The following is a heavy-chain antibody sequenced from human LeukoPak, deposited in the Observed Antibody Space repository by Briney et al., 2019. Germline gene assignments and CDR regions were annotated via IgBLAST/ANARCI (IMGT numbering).Heavy chain of an antibody. D-gene: IGHD3-16*01. CDR3: AKDQYDYVRGEFDY. Sequence: GGSLRLSCVGSGFTFRSHAMSWVRQAPEKGLEFVSGIYENGGTTYYADSVKGRFTISRDNSKNTLYLQMNSLRVEDTAVYYCAKDQYDYVRGEFDYWGQGTLVTVSS. V-gene: IGHV3-23*01. CDR1: GFTFRSHA. CDR2: IYENGGTT. J-gene: IGHJ4*02.